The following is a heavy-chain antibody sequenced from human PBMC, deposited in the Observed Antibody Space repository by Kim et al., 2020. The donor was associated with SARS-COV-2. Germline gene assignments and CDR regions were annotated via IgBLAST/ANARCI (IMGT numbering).Heavy chain of an antibody. CDR3: AREAPQTYYYGSGNFGGLDV. D-gene: IGHD3-10*01. V-gene: IGHV4-34*01. J-gene: IGHJ6*02. Sequence: SETLSLTCAVYGGSFSGYYWGWIRQPPGKGLEWIGEINHSGSTNYNPSLKSRVTISVDTSKNQFSLKLSSVTAADTAVYYCAREAPQTYYYGSGNFGGLDVWGQGTTVTVSS. CDR1: GGSFSGYY. CDR2: INHSGST.